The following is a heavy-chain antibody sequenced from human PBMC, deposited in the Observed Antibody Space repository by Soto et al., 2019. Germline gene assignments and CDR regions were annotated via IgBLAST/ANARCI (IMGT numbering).Heavy chain of an antibody. CDR2: ISGSGAST. V-gene: IGHV3-23*01. CDR3: ARPTVVVVASKPRWFDP. Sequence: EVQLLESGGGLVQPGGSLRLSCAASGFTFSTYGMSWVRQAPGKGLEWVSVISGSGASTYYADSVKGRFTISRDNSENTLYLQMNSLRAEDTAIYYCARPTVVVVASKPRWFDPWGRGTLVTVSS. CDR1: GFTFSTYG. D-gene: IGHD2-15*01. J-gene: IGHJ5*02.